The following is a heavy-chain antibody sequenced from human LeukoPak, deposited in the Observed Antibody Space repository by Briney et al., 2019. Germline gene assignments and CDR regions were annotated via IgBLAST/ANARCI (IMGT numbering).Heavy chain of an antibody. CDR2: INPNSGGT. CDR3: ARGRGLGDYYYYYYMDV. V-gene: IGHV1-2*06. CDR1: GYTFTGYY. Sequence: ASVKVSCKASGYTFTGYYMHWVRQAPGQGLEWMGRINPNSGGTNYAQKFQGRVTMTRDTPISTAYMELSRLRSDDTAVYYCARGRGLGDYYYYYYMDVWGKGTTVTVSS. J-gene: IGHJ6*03. D-gene: IGHD3-16*01.